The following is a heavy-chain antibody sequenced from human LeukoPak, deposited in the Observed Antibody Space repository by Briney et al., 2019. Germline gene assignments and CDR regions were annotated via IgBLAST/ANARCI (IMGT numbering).Heavy chain of an antibody. J-gene: IGHJ4*02. CDR3: VGTWVGAQYYFDY. CDR2: IYYSGST. V-gene: IGHV4-59*01. Sequence: SETMSLTCTVSAGSISSYYWSWIRQPPGKGMEWIGYIYYSGSTNYNPSLKSRVTISVDTSKNQFSLKLSSVTAADTAVYYCVGTWVGAQYYFDYWGQGTLVTVSS. D-gene: IGHD1-26*01. CDR1: AGSISSYY.